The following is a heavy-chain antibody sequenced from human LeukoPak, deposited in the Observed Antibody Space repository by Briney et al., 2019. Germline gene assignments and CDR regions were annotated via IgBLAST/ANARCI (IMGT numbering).Heavy chain of an antibody. CDR2: IVVGSGNT. D-gene: IGHD3-3*01. J-gene: IGHJ4*02. CDR3: AAVRLRFLEWLLPEQFDY. CDR1: GFTFTSSA. V-gene: IGHV1-58*01. Sequence: ASVKVSCKASGFTFTSSAVQWVRQARGQRLEWIGWIVVGSGNTNYAQRFQERVTITRDMSTSTAYMELSSLRSEDTAVYYCAAVRLRFLEWLLPEQFDYWGQGTLVTVSS.